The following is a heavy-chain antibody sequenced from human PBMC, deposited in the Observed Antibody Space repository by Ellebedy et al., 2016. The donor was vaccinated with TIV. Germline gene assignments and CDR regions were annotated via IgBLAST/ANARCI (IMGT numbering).Heavy chain of an antibody. CDR3: ARGRAFDI. Sequence: SETLSLXXAVYGGSFSGYYWSWIRQPPGKGLEWIGEINHSGSTNYNPSLKSRVTISVDTSKNQFSLKLSSVTAADTAVYYCARGRAFDIWGQGTMVTVSS. V-gene: IGHV4-34*01. CDR1: GGSFSGYY. J-gene: IGHJ3*02. CDR2: INHSGST.